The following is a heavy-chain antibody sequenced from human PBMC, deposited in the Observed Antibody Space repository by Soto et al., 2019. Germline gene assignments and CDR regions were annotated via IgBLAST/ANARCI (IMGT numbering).Heavy chain of an antibody. J-gene: IGHJ4*02. CDR2: SSAHNGNT. V-gene: IGHV1-18*01. CDR3: ARALTPTDY. CDR1: GYTFTSYG. Sequence: QVQLVQSGAEVKRHVASVKVSCKASGYTFTSYGVIWVRQAPGQGLEWMGWSSAHNGNTIYAQKLQGRVTMTTDTSTSTAYMELRSLRSDDTAVYYCARALTPTDYWGQGTLVTVSS. D-gene: IGHD3-9*01.